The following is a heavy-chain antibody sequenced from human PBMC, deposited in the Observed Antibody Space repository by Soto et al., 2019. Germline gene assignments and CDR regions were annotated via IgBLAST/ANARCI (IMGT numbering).Heavy chain of an antibody. V-gene: IGHV3-48*02. CDR1: GFPFGSYS. CDR2: ISKDSGTI. CDR3: ARGFSDASLDY. J-gene: IGHJ4*02. D-gene: IGHD2-2*01. Sequence: EVQLVESGGGLGQPGGSLRLSCAASGFPFGSYSMSWVRQAPGKGLEWVSYISKDSGTIYYADSVKGRFTISRDDAKNSLYLQMNSLIDEDTAVYSCARGFSDASLDYWGQGTLVTVSS.